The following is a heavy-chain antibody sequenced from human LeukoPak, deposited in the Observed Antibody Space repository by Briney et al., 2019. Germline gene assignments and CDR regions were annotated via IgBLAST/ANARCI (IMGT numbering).Heavy chain of an antibody. D-gene: IGHD3-16*01. Sequence: RPSETLSLTCTVSGGSISSSSYYWGWIRQPPGKGLEWIGSIYYSGSTYYNPSLKSRVTISVDTSKNQFSLKLSSVTAADTAVYYCARTTWGWAKPGYYYMDVWGKGTTVTISS. J-gene: IGHJ6*03. CDR1: GGSISSSSYY. CDR3: ARTTWGWAKPGYYYMDV. V-gene: IGHV4-39*07. CDR2: IYYSGST.